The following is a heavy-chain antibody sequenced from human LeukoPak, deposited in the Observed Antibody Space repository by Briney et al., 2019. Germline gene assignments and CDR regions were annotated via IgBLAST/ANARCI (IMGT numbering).Heavy chain of an antibody. CDR2: IYFSGST. Sequence: SETLSLTCTVSGGSIRSYYRSWIRQPPGKGLEWIGYIYFSGSTGYNPSLMSRVTISVDRSKNQFSLKLSSVAAADTAVYYCARSYDTNFDYWGQGTLVTVSS. D-gene: IGHD3-3*01. CDR3: ARSYDTNFDY. CDR1: GGSIRSYY. J-gene: IGHJ4*02. V-gene: IGHV4-59*01.